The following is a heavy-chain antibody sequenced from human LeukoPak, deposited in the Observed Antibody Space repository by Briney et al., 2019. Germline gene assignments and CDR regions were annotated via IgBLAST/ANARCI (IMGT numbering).Heavy chain of an antibody. J-gene: IGHJ3*02. Sequence: SQTLSLTCTVSGGSISSGDYYWSWIRQPPGKGLEWIGYIYYSGRTYYNPSLKSRVTISVDTSKNQFSLKLSSVTAADTAVYYCARVGDILTGFDAFDIWGQGTMVTVSS. V-gene: IGHV4-30-4*01. CDR3: ARVGDILTGFDAFDI. CDR2: IYYSGRT. CDR1: GGSISSGDYY. D-gene: IGHD3-9*01.